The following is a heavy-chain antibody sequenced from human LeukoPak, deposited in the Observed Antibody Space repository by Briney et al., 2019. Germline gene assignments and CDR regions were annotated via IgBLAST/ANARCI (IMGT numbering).Heavy chain of an antibody. Sequence: GGSLRLSCAASGFTFSSYAMHWVRRAPGKGLEWGAVISYDGSNKYYADSVKGRFTISRDNSKNTLYLQMNSLRAEDTAVYYCAREMRKYQLPPSAYYYYYMDVWGKGTTVTVSS. CDR3: AREMRKYQLPPSAYYYYYMDV. V-gene: IGHV3-30-3*01. CDR1: GFTFSSYA. D-gene: IGHD2-2*01. CDR2: ISYDGSNK. J-gene: IGHJ6*03.